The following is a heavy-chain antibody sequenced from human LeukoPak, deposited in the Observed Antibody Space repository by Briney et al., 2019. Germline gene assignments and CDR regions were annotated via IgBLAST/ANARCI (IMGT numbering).Heavy chain of an antibody. V-gene: IGHV1-69*13. CDR2: IIPKFGTA. CDR1: GGTFSSYV. Sequence: SVKVSCKASGGTFSSYVISWVRQAPGQGLEWMGGIIPKFGTANYAQKFQLRVTITADESTSTAYMDLRSLRFEDTAVYYCATAPVVGATPDAFDIWGQGTMVTVSS. CDR3: ATAPVVGATPDAFDI. D-gene: IGHD1-26*01. J-gene: IGHJ3*02.